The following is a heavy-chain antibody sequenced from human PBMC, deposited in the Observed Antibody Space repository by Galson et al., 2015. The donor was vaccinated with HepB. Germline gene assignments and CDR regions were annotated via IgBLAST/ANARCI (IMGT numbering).Heavy chain of an antibody. J-gene: IGHJ4*02. CDR2: IYYSGST. CDR1: GGSISSYY. V-gene: IGHV4-59*01. CDR3: ARDRPGSGNYNNSFDY. Sequence: SETLSLTCTVSGGSISSYYWSWIQQPPGKGLEWIGYIYYSGSTNYNPSLKSRVTISLDTSNNQFSLKLTSVTAADTAIYYCARDRPGSGNYNNSFDYWGQGTLVTVSS. D-gene: IGHD1-26*01.